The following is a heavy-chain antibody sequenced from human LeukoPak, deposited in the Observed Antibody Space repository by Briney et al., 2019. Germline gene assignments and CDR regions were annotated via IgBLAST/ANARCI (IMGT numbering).Heavy chain of an antibody. CDR1: GFTFSSYG. CDR2: ISYDGSNK. J-gene: IGHJ6*03. D-gene: IGHD4-17*01. CDR3: AKDSYGVSYYYYYMDV. V-gene: IGHV3-30*18. Sequence: GGSLRLSCAASGFTFSSYGMHWVRQAPGKGLEWVAVISYDGSNKYYADSVKGRFTISRDNSKNTLYLQMNSLRAEDTAVYYCAKDSYGVSYYYYYMDVWGKGTTVTVSS.